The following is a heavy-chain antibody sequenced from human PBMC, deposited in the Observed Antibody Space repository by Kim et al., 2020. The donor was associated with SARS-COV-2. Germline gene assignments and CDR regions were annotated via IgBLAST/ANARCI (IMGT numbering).Heavy chain of an antibody. D-gene: IGHD3-10*01. Sequence: SETLSLTCAVYGGSFSGYYWSWIRQPPGKGLEWIGEINHSGSTNYNPSLKSRVTISVDTSKNQFSLKLSSVTAADTAVYYCARGGRSYGSVRMDVWGQGTTVTVSS. CDR3: ARGGRSYGSVRMDV. CDR1: GGSFSGYY. J-gene: IGHJ6*02. V-gene: IGHV4-34*01. CDR2: INHSGST.